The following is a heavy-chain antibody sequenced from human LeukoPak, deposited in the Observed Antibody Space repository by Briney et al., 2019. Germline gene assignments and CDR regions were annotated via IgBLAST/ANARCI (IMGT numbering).Heavy chain of an antibody. J-gene: IGHJ4*02. V-gene: IGHV3-30*18. D-gene: IGHD6-13*01. CDR3: AKDKFEAGPFDY. Sequence: GGSLRLSCAASGFPFSSYCMHGVRQAPGKGLEGVAVILYDGSNKYYAHSVKGRFTISRDNSKNTLYLQMNSLRAEDTAVYYCAKDKFEAGPFDYWGQGTLVTVSS. CDR2: ILYDGSNK. CDR1: GFPFSSYC.